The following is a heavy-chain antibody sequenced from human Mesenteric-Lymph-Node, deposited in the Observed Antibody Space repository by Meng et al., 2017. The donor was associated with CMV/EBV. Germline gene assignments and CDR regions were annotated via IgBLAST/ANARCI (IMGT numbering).Heavy chain of an antibody. CDR3: ARSGPKQWLVSRWFDP. CDR2: IKQDGSEK. V-gene: IGHV3-7*01. Sequence: GESLKISCVASGFSFSGYGMHWVRQAPGKGLEWVANIKQDGSEKYYVDSVKGRFTIPRDNAKNSLYLQMNSLRAEDTAVYYCARSGPKQWLVSRWFDPWGQGTLVTVSS. J-gene: IGHJ5*02. CDR1: GFSFSGYG. D-gene: IGHD6-19*01.